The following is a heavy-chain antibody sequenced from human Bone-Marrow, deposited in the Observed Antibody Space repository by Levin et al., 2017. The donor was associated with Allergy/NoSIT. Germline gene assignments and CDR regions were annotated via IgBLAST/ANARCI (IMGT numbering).Heavy chain of an antibody. V-gene: IGHV4-39*07. CDR1: GGSISKSSYY. J-gene: IGHJ3*02. Sequence: PSETLSLTCTVSGGSISKSSYYWGWIRQPPGKGLEWIGSLYYSGSTYYNPSLKSRVTISVDTSKNRFSLKLSSVTAADTAVYYCATDRGYYDRSDGRAAFDIWGQGTMVTVSS. D-gene: IGHD3-22*01. CDR2: LYYSGST. CDR3: ATDRGYYDRSDGRAAFDI.